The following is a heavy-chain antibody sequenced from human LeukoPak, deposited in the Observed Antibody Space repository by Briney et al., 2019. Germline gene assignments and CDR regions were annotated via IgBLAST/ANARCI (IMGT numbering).Heavy chain of an antibody. J-gene: IGHJ6*03. CDR1: GYTFTSYG. CDR3: ARDLEAAAGLLPYLNYYYYYYMDV. CDR2: ISAYNGNT. D-gene: IGHD6-13*01. V-gene: IGHV1-18*01. Sequence: ASVKVSCKASGYTFTSYGISWVRQAPGQGLEWMGWISAYNGNTNYAQKLQGRVTMTTDTSTSTAYMELRSLRSDDTAVYYCARDLEAAAGLLPYLNYYYYYYMDVWGKGTTVTVSS.